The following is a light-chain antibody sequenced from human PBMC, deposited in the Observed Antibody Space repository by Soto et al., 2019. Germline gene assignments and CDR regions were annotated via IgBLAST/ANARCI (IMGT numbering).Light chain of an antibody. J-gene: IGLJ2*01. CDR3: AVWDDSLNGRV. Sequence: QSVLTQPPSASATPGQRVTISCSGSSYNIGSNTVNWYQLLPGTAPRLLIYSINQRPSGVPDRFSGSKSGTSASLAISGLQSEDGADYYCAVWDDSLNGRVFGGGTKLTVL. CDR1: SYNIGSNT. V-gene: IGLV1-44*01. CDR2: SIN.